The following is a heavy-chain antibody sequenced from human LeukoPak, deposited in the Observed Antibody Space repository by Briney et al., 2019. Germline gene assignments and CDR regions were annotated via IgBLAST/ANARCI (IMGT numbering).Heavy chain of an antibody. CDR2: IYTSGST. V-gene: IGHV4-4*07. D-gene: IGHD3-22*01. J-gene: IGHJ3*02. CDR3: ARDDCYDSSGYSESDAFDI. Sequence: KASETLSLTCTVSGGSISSYYWSWIRQPAGKGLEWIGRIYTSGSTNYDPSLKSRVTMSVDTSKSQFSLKLSSVTAADTAVYYCARDDCYDSSGYSESDAFDIWGQGTMVTVSS. CDR1: GGSISSYY.